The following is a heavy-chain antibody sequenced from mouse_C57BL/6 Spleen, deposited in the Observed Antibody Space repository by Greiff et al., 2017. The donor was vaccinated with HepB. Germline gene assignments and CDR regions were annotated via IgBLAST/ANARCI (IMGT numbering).Heavy chain of an antibody. CDR1: GYTFTSYW. J-gene: IGHJ3*01. CDR2: IDPSDSET. D-gene: IGHD1-1*01. Sequence: QVQLKQPGAELVRPGSSVKLSCKASGYTFTSYWMHWVKQRPIQGLEWIGNIDPSDSETHYNQKFKDKATLTVDKSSSTAYMQLSSLTSEDSAVYYCARERAYYYGSSYGFAYWGQGTLVTVSA. CDR3: ARERAYYYGSSYGFAY. V-gene: IGHV1-52*01.